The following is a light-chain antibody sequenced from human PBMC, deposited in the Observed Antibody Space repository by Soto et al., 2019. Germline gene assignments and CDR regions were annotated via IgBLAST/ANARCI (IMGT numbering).Light chain of an antibody. Sequence: QSALTQPASVSGSPGQSITISCTGTSSDIGAYNYVSWYQQHPGKAPKLMIYGVTNRPSGVSNRFSGSKSGNTASLTISGLQAEDEADYYFSSYTTSSTLGFCGGTKLTVL. CDR1: SSDIGAYNY. J-gene: IGLJ2*01. CDR3: SSYTTSSTLG. CDR2: GVT. V-gene: IGLV2-14*01.